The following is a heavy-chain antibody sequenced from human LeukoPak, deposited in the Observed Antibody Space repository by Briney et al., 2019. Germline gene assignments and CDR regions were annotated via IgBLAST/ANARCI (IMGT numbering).Heavy chain of an antibody. CDR3: AKMGGDYTLLGWFDP. V-gene: IGHV3-23*01. J-gene: IGHJ5*02. D-gene: IGHD4-17*01. CDR2: ISGSGGST. CDR1: GFTFSSYA. Sequence: GGSLRLSCAASGFTFSSYAMSWVRQAPGQGLEWVSAISGSGGSTYYADSVKGRFTISRDNSKNTLYLQMNSLRAEDTAVYYCAKMGGDYTLLGWFDPWGQGTLVTVSS.